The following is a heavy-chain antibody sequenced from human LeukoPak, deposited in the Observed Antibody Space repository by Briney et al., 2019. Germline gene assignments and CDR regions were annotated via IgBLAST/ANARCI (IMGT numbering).Heavy chain of an antibody. CDR1: GFTVSSNY. Sequence: GGSLRFSCAASGFTVSSNYMSWVRQAPGKGLEWVSVIYSGGSTYYADSVKGRFTISRDNSKNTLYLQMNSLRAEDTAVYYCATVVAATPVYYYYYMDVWGKGTTVTVSS. CDR3: ATVVAATPVYYYYYMDV. D-gene: IGHD2-15*01. V-gene: IGHV3-53*01. J-gene: IGHJ6*03. CDR2: IYSGGST.